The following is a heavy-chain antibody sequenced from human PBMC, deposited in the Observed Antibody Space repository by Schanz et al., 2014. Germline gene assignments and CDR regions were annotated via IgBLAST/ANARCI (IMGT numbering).Heavy chain of an antibody. Sequence: QVQLVQSGAEVKKPGASVKVSCKASGYTFTSSGFSWVRQAPGQGLEWMGRIIPILGIANYAQKFQGRVTNTADKSTSTAYMDLSSLRPEDTAVYYCARSNYYDNSDYYNSFDYWGQGTLVTVSS. V-gene: IGHV1-69*04. CDR2: IIPILGIA. CDR3: ARSNYYDNSDYYNSFDY. D-gene: IGHD3-22*01. CDR1: GYTFTSSG. J-gene: IGHJ4*02.